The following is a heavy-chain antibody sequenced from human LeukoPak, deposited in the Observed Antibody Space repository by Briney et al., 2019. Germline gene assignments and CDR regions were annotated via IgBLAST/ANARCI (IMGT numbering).Heavy chain of an antibody. CDR3: ARKVMYSGALPDYYGMDV. D-gene: IGHD6-19*01. V-gene: IGHV1-2*02. CDR2: INPNSGGT. Sequence: ASVKVSCKASGYTFTGYYMHWVRQAPRQGLEWMGWINPNSGGTSYAQKFQGRVTMTRDTSISTAYMELSRLRSDDTAVYYCARKVMYSGALPDYYGMDVGAQGTTATVSS. J-gene: IGHJ6*02. CDR1: GYTFTGYY.